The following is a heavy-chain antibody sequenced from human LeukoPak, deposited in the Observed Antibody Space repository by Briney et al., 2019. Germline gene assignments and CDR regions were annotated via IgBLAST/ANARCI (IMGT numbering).Heavy chain of an antibody. V-gene: IGHV4-59*01. CDR1: GGSIYSSY. J-gene: IGHJ4*02. CDR3: AREEGSSWSAFDY. CDR2: VYYTGSN. D-gene: IGHD6-13*01. Sequence: MASETLSLTCTVSGGSIYSSYWSWVRQPPGKGLEWIGYVYYTGSNSYNPSLKSGVLISLDTSKDHFSLILASVTAADTAVYYCAREEGSSWSAFDYWGQGNLVTVSS.